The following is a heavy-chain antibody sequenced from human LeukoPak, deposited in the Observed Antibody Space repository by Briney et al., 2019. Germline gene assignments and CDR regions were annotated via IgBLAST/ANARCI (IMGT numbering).Heavy chain of an antibody. J-gene: IGHJ4*02. CDR2: INPNSGGT. V-gene: IGHV1-2*02. CDR1: GYTFTGYY. D-gene: IGHD6-19*01. CDR3: ARDPGWLDAPHFDY. Sequence: ASVKVSCKASGYTFTGYYMHWVRQAPGQGLEWMGWINPNSGGTNYAQKFQGRVTMTRDTSISTAYMELRSLRSDDTAVYYCARDPGWLDAPHFDYWGQGTLVTVSS.